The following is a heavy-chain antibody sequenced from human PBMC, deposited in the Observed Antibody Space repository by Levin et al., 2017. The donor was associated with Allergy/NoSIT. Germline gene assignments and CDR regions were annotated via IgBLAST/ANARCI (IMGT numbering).Heavy chain of an antibody. Sequence: GGSLRLSCAASGFSFSIYTMNWVRQAPGKGLEWLSFISTNSAYIFYADSVRGRFTISRDNAKGSLSLQMDNLRDDDTAVYFCARGPDIWGQGTPVTVSS. CDR3: ARGPDI. CDR1: GFSFSIYT. V-gene: IGHV3-21*01. CDR2: ISTNSAYI. J-gene: IGHJ4*02.